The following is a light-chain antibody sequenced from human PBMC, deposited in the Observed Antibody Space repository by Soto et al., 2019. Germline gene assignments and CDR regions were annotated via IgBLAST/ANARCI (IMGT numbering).Light chain of an antibody. V-gene: IGKV4-1*01. CDR2: WAS. J-gene: IGKJ2*01. Sequence: DIVMTQSPDSLAVSLGERATINCKSSQSVLYSSTNKNYLAWYQQKPGQPPKLLIYWASTRESGVPDRFSGSGSGTDFTLTFSGLQAEDVAVYYCQQNYSTPQTFGQGTKLEIK. CDR3: QQNYSTPQT. CDR1: QSVLYSSTNKNY.